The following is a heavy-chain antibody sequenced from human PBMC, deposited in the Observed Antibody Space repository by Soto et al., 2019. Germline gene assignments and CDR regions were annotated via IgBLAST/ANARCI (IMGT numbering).Heavy chain of an antibody. CDR2: ISGSGGST. CDR3: ARESSGYSSYFDY. J-gene: IGHJ4*02. D-gene: IGHD5-12*01. CDR1: GFTFSSYA. V-gene: IGHV3-23*01. Sequence: GGSLRLSCAASGFTFSSYAMSWVRQAPGKGLEWVSAISGSGGSTYYADSVKGRFTISRDNSKNTVYLQMNSLTAEDTAVYYCARESSGYSSYFDYWGQGTLVTVSS.